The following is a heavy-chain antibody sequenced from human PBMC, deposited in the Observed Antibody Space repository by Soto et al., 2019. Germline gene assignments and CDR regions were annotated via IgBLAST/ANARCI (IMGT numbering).Heavy chain of an antibody. J-gene: IGHJ6*02. D-gene: IGHD3-10*01. CDR2: IYIDGST. Sequence: GGSLRLSCGASGFTVSGNSLSWVRQAPGKGLEWVSYIYIDGSTYYADSVRGRFTLTRDNSKNTLYLQMNSLRAEDTAVYYCARDFYREDSAAYGMDVWGQGTTVTVSS. CDR3: ARDFYREDSAAYGMDV. V-gene: IGHV3-53*01. CDR1: GFTVSGNS.